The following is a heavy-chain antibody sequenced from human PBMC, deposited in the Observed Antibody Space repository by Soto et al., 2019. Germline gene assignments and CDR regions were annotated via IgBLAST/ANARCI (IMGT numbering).Heavy chain of an antibody. CDR1: GYTFTSYG. CDR2: IRTDKGKT. CDR3: ATRSPAFDY. Sequence: QVQLVQPGPEVKKPRASVKVSCKTSGYTFTSYGISWVRQAPGQGLEWLGWIRTDKGKTNYAQKFQGRVTMTPDTSTSTAYMELRSLRSDDTAVYYCATRSPAFDYWGQGTLVTVSS. V-gene: IGHV1-18*01. J-gene: IGHJ4*02.